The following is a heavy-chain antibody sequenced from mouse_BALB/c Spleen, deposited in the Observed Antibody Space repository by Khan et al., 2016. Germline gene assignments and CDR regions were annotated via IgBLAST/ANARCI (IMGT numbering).Heavy chain of an antibody. CDR1: GYAFTNYL. CDR2: INPGSSGT. V-gene: IGHV1-54*01. CDR3: ASYGNYEAWFAY. D-gene: IGHD2-1*01. J-gene: IGHJ3*01. Sequence: QVQLQQSGAELVRPGTSVKVSCKASGYAFTNYLIEWVKQRPGQGLEWIGVINPGSSGTNYNEKFKGKATLTADKSSSTAYLQLSSLTSDDSAVYFCASYGNYEAWFAYWGQGTLVTVST.